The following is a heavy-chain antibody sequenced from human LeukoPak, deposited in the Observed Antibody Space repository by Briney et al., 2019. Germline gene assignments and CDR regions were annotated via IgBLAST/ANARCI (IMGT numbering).Heavy chain of an antibody. V-gene: IGHV3-11*06. Sequence: GGSLRLSCAASGFTFSDYYMSWIRQAPGKGLEWVSYISSSSSYTNYADSVKGRLTISRDNGKNSLYLQMNSLRAEDAAVYYCASMGGRLRYFDWLLPFDYWGQGTLVTVSS. CDR1: GFTFSDYY. J-gene: IGHJ4*02. CDR3: ASMGGRLRYFDWLLPFDY. D-gene: IGHD3-9*01. CDR2: ISSSSSYT.